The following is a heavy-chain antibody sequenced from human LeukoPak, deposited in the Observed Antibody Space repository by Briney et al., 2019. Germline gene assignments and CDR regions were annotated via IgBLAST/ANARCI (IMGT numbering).Heavy chain of an antibody. CDR2: IYYSGST. CDR3: ARGGAFNGYNYDY. CDR1: GGSISSGGYY. J-gene: IGHJ4*02. D-gene: IGHD5-24*01. Sequence: SETLSLTCTVSGGSISSGGYYWSWIRQHPGKGLEWIGYIYYSGSTYYNPSLKSRVTISVDTSKNQSSLKLSSVTAADTAVYYCARGGAFNGYNYDYWGQGTLVTVSS. V-gene: IGHV4-31*03.